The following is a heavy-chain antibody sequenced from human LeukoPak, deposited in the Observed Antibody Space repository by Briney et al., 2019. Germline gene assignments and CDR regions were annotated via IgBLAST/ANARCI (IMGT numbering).Heavy chain of an antibody. Sequence: PSETLSLTCAVYGGSFSGYYWSWIRQPPGKGLEWIGEINHSGSTNYNPSLKSRVTISVDTSKNPFSLKLSSVTAADTAVYYCARGPRDIVPMVYARRFFDYWGQGTLVTVSS. CDR1: GGSFSGYY. J-gene: IGHJ4*02. CDR2: INHSGST. D-gene: IGHD2-8*01. CDR3: ARGPRDIVPMVYARRFFDY. V-gene: IGHV4-34*01.